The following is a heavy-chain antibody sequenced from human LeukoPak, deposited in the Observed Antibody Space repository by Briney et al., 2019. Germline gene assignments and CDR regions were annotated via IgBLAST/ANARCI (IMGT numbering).Heavy chain of an antibody. CDR2: IRYDGSNK. Sequence: GGSLRLSCAASGFTFSSYGMHWVRQAPGKGLEWVAFIRYDGSNKYYADSAKGRLTISRDNSKNTLYLQMNSLRAEDTAVYYCAKDRCSSTSCFYFDYWGQGTLVTVSS. J-gene: IGHJ4*02. D-gene: IGHD2-2*01. CDR1: GFTFSSYG. V-gene: IGHV3-30*02. CDR3: AKDRCSSTSCFYFDY.